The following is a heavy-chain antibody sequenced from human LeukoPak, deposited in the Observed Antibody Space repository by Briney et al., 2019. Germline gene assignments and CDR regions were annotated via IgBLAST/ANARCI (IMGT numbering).Heavy chain of an antibody. V-gene: IGHV4-59*01. D-gene: IGHD3-22*01. Sequence: SETLSLTCTVSGGSISSYYWSWIRQPPGKGLEWIGYIYYSGSTNYNPTLKSRVTISVDTSKNQFSLKLSSVTAADTAVYYCARGSLDGSSGYYFYYYGMDVWGQGTTVTVSS. J-gene: IGHJ6*02. CDR2: IYYSGST. CDR1: GGSISSYY. CDR3: ARGSLDGSSGYYFYYYGMDV.